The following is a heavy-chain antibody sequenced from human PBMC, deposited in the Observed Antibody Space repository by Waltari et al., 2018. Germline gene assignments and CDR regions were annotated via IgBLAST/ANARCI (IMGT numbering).Heavy chain of an antibody. Sequence: EVQLVESGGGLVQPGGSLRLSCAASGFTFSSYWMSWVRQAPGKGLEWVANIKQDGSETYYVDSVKGRFTISRDNAKNSLYLQMNSLRAEDTAVYYCARALIVGASGGFDYWGQGTLVTVSS. CDR1: GFTFSSYW. J-gene: IGHJ4*02. D-gene: IGHD1-26*01. V-gene: IGHV3-7*01. CDR2: IKQDGSET. CDR3: ARALIVGASGGFDY.